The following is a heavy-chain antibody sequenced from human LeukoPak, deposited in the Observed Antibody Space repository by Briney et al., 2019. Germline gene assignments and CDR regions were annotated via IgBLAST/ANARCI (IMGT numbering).Heavy chain of an antibody. J-gene: IGHJ3*02. CDR3: ARARGTMIVVVDDAFDI. Sequence: SETLSLTCTVAGGSISSDYWSCIRQPAGKGLEWIGRIYTSGSTNYNPSLKSRVTMSVDTSKNQFSLKLSSVTAADTAVYYCARARGTMIVVVDDAFDIWGQGTLVTVPS. CDR2: IYTSGST. V-gene: IGHV4-4*07. D-gene: IGHD3-22*01. CDR1: GGSISSDY.